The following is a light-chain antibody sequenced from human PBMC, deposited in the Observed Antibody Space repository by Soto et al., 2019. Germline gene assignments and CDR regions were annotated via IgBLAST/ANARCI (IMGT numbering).Light chain of an antibody. CDR3: SSYTSSSTWV. CDR1: SSDVGGYNY. J-gene: IGLJ3*02. CDR2: DVS. Sequence: QSALTQPASVSGSPGQSITISCTGTSSDVGGYNYVSWYQQHPGKAPKPMIYDVSNRPSGVSNRFSGSKSGNTASLTISGLQDEDEADYYCSSYTSSSTWVFGGGTKLTVL. V-gene: IGLV2-14*01.